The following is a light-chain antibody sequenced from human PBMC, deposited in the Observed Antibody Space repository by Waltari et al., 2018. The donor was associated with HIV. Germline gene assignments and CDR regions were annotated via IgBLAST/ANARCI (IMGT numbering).Light chain of an antibody. J-gene: IGKJ4*01. CDR2: GAS. CDR3: QQYGSSPLLT. CDR1: QSVRSSY. Sequence: EIVLTQSPGTLSLSPGERATLSCRASQSVRSSYLAWYQQKPGQAPRLLIYGASSRATGIPDRFSGSGSGPDFTLTISRLESEDFAVYYCQQYGSSPLLTFGGGTKVEIK. V-gene: IGKV3-20*01.